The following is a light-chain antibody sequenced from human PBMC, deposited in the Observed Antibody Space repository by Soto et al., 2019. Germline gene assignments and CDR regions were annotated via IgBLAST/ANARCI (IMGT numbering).Light chain of an antibody. J-gene: IGKJ4*01. V-gene: IGKV1-27*01. Sequence: DVRMTQSPSSLSAFAGDRVTITCRASQGIAPYLAWFQQKPGKVPKLLIFATSTLQSGVPSRFSGSGSGTDFTLTISSLQPEDVGTYYCQKYNSAPLTFGGGTKVEIK. CDR3: QKYNSAPLT. CDR2: ATS. CDR1: QGIAPY.